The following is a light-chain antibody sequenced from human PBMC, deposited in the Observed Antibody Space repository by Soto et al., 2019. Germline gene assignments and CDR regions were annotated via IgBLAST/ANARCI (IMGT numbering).Light chain of an antibody. CDR1: HSISSW. CDR3: QQYNSYCT. J-gene: IGKJ5*01. Sequence: DIQMTQSPSTLSASVGDRVTITCRASHSISSWLAWYQQKPGKAPNLLIYAASTLESGVPSRFSGSGSGTEFTLTISSLQPDDFATYYCQQYNSYCTFGQGTLLEI. CDR2: AAS. V-gene: IGKV1-5*01.